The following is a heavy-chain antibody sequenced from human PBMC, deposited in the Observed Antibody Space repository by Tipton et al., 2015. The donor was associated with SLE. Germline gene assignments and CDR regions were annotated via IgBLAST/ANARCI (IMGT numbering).Heavy chain of an antibody. CDR3: ARGGLGYSYYYYMDV. CDR1: GGSISRGSYN. CDR2: IYYSGST. V-gene: IGHV4-61*01. Sequence: TLSLTCTVSGGSISRGSYNWSWIRKPPGKGLEWIGYIYYSGSTNYNPSLKSRVTISVDTSKNQFSLKLSSVTAADTAVYYCARGGLGYSYYYYMDVWGKGTTVTVSS. D-gene: IGHD5-18*01. J-gene: IGHJ6*03.